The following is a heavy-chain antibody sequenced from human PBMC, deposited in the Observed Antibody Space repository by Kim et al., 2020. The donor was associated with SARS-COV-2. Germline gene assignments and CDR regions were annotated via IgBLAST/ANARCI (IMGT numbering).Heavy chain of an antibody. CDR3: ARSDSSAWYYFDY. J-gene: IGHJ4*02. D-gene: IGHD6-19*01. V-gene: IGHV5-51*01. Sequence: YSPSFQGQVTISADKSISTAYLQWSSLKASDTAMYYCARSDSSAWYYFDYWGQGTLVTVSS.